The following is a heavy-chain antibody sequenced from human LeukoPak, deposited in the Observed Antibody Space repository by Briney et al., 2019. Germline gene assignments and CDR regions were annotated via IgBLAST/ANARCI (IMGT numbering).Heavy chain of an antibody. J-gene: IGHJ4*02. V-gene: IGHV4-59*08. CDR2: CHYSGST. Sequence: SETLSLTCTVSGGSISSDYWSWIRQSPGKGLEWIGYCHYSGSTNSNPSLNGRVTFSVDTSKNLFSLKLSSVTAADTAVYYCARQNYYGSGTSATHWGQGTLVTVSS. CDR1: GGSISSDY. D-gene: IGHD3-10*01. CDR3: ARQNYYGSGTSATH.